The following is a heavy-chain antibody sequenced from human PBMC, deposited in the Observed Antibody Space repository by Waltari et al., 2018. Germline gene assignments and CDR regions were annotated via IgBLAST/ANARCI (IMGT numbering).Heavy chain of an antibody. J-gene: IGHJ6*03. Sequence: EVQLLESGGGLVQPGGSLRLSCAASGFTFSSYAMSWVRQAPGKGLEWVSVIYSGGSTNYADSVKCRFTISRDNAKNTLYLQMNSLRAEDTAVYYCARPVAGTAYYYYYMDVWGKGTTVTVSS. CDR1: GFTFSSYA. D-gene: IGHD6-19*01. CDR3: ARPVAGTAYYYYYMDV. CDR2: IYSGGST. V-gene: IGHV3-23*03.